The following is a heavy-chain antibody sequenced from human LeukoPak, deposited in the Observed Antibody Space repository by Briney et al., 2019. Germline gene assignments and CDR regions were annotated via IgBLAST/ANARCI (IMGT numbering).Heavy chain of an antibody. V-gene: IGHV3-20*04. CDR2: INWNGGST. CDR1: GFIFDDYG. CDR3: ARPYYGSGSYRDPFDY. Sequence: RPGGSLRLSCAASGFIFDDYGMSWVRQAPGKGLECVSGINWNGGSTGYADSVRGRFTISRDNAKNSLYLQMNSLRAEDTALYYCARPYYGSGSYRDPFDYWGQGTLVTVSS. J-gene: IGHJ4*02. D-gene: IGHD3-10*01.